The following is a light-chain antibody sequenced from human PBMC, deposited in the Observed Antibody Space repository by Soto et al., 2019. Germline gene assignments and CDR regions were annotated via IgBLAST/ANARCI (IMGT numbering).Light chain of an antibody. Sequence: DIVTTQSPDSLTVSLGERATIKCRTGQSVLYSSNNKHYLAWYQQRLGQPPKPLITWATVREPGVPERFTGSVSGSDFTLTITNLRAEDVATYFCHLYYGIPWTFGQGTRV. CDR1: QSVLYSSNNKHY. J-gene: IGKJ1*01. CDR2: WAT. CDR3: HLYYGIPWT. V-gene: IGKV4-1*01.